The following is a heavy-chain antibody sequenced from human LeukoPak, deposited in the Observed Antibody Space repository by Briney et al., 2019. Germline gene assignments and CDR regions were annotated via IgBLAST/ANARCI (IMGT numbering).Heavy chain of an antibody. D-gene: IGHD3-10*01. V-gene: IGHV4-59*08. CDR2: IYYSGNT. Sequence: SETLSLTCTVSGGSISSYYWSLIRQPPGKGLEWIGYIYYSGNTNYNPSLKSRVTISVDTSKNQFSLKLTSVTAADTAMYYCARHQYGSGSYYSPFGYWGQGTLVTVSS. CDR3: ARHQYGSGSYYSPFGY. CDR1: GGSISSYY. J-gene: IGHJ4*02.